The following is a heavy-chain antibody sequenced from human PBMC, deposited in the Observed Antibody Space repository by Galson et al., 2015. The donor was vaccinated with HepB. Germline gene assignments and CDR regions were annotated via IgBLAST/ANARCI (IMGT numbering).Heavy chain of an antibody. CDR1: RFTLSTFF. V-gene: IGHV3-21*01. CDR3: ARALCPHDSSGNYSCYFDY. CDR2: ITRSSSYT. Sequence: SLRLSCAASRFTLSTFFMNWVRQAPGKGLEWVSSITRSSSYTYYADSVKGRFTISRDNAKNSLYLQMNSLRAEDTAVYYCARALCPHDSSGNYSCYFDYWGQGTLVTVSS. J-gene: IGHJ4*02. D-gene: IGHD3-22*01.